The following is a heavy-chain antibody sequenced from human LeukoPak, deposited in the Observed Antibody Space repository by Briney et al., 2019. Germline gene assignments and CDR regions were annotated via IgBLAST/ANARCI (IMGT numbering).Heavy chain of an antibody. Sequence: SETLSLTCTVSGGTISSYYWNWIRQPPGKGLEWSGYIHYSGRTKYNPSLKSRVTISVDTSKNQFSLKLSSVAAADTAVYYCARDPTAAGKGAWFDPWGQGTLVTVSS. V-gene: IGHV4-59*12. J-gene: IGHJ5*02. D-gene: IGHD6-13*01. CDR2: IHYSGRT. CDR3: ARDPTAAGKGAWFDP. CDR1: GGTISSYY.